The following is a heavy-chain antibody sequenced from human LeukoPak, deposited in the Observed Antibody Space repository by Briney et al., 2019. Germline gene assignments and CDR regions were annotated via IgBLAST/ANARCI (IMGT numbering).Heavy chain of an antibody. CDR3: ARGPDSSGYNRGSWFDP. D-gene: IGHD3-22*01. CDR2: IYYSGST. CDR1: GGSITSGGYY. J-gene: IGHJ5*02. Sequence: SETLSLTCTVSGGSITSGGYYWSWTRQPPGKGLEWIGYIYYSGSTYYNPSLKSRVTISVDTSKNQFSLKLSSVTAADTAVYYCARGPDSSGYNRGSWFDPWGQGTLVTVSS. V-gene: IGHV4-30-4*01.